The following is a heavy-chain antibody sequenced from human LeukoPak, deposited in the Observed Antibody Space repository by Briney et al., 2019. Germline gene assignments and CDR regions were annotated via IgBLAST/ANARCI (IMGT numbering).Heavy chain of an antibody. CDR1: GGSFSGYY. CDR3: ARFARGSWFDP. D-gene: IGHD1-26*01. CDR2: INHSGST. Sequence: PSETLSLTCAVYGGSFSGYYWSWIRQPPGKGLEWIGEINHSGSTNYNPSLKSRVTISVDTSKNQFSLKLSSVTAADTVVYYCARFARGSWFDPWGQGTLVTVSP. J-gene: IGHJ5*02. V-gene: IGHV4-34*01.